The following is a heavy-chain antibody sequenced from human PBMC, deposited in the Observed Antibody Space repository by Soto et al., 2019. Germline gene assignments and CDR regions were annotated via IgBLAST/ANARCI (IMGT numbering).Heavy chain of an antibody. CDR1: GFTFSSYA. Sequence: GGSLRLSCAASGFTFSSYAMNWVRQAPGKGLEWVSHISGTSVYIHYADSVKGRFTISRDNAKNSVYLQMDSLRVEDTAVYYCAREGALKPFSSWGQGALVTVSS. V-gene: IGHV3-21*01. CDR3: AREGALKPFSS. J-gene: IGHJ5*02. CDR2: ISGTSVYI.